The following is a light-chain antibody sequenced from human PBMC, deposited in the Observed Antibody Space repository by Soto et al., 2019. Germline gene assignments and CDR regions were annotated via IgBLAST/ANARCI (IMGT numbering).Light chain of an antibody. Sequence: QSVLTQPPSVSGAPGQRVTISCTGSSSNIGAGYDVHWYQQLPGTAPKLLIYGNSNRPSGVPDRFSGSKSGTSASLAITGLQSGDEADYYCAAWDDSLTGYVFGPGTKVTVL. J-gene: IGLJ1*01. CDR3: AAWDDSLTGYV. CDR1: SSNIGAGYD. CDR2: GNS. V-gene: IGLV1-40*01.